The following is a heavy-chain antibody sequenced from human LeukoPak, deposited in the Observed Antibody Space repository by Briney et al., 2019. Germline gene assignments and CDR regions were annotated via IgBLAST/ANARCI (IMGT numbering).Heavy chain of an antibody. J-gene: IGHJ2*01. D-gene: IGHD6-6*01. CDR2: INHSGST. Sequence: SETLSLTCAVYGGSFSGYYWSWIRQPPGKGLEWIGGINHSGSTNYNPSLKSRVTISVDTSKNQSSLKLSSVTAADTAVYYCARAESIAARPPWYFDLWGRGTLVTVSS. V-gene: IGHV4-34*01. CDR1: GGSFSGYY. CDR3: ARAESIAARPPWYFDL.